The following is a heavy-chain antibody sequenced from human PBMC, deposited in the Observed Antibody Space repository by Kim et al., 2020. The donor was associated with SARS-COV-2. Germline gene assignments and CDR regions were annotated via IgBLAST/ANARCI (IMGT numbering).Heavy chain of an antibody. J-gene: IGHJ4*02. CDR1: GFTFSSYA. V-gene: IGHV3-64D*09. D-gene: IGHD3-3*01. CDR3: VKSAVSMGWSGLVYCFDY. Sequence: GGSLRLSCSASGFTFSSYAMHWVRQAPGKGLEYVSAISSNGGSTYYADSVKGRFTISRDNSKNTLYLQMSSLRAEDTAVYYCVKSAVSMGWSGLVYCFDYWGQGTLVTVSS. CDR2: ISSNGGST.